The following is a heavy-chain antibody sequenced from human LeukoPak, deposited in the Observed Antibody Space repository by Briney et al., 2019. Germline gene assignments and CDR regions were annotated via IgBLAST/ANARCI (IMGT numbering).Heavy chain of an antibody. CDR3: ARTTEGYAGGPGYSYYYYMDV. CDR2: IHYSGST. Sequence: SVTLSLTCTVSGGSISSYYWSWIRQPPGKGLEWIGYIHYSGSTHYNPSLKSRVTISVDTSKNQVSLKLRPVTAADTAVYYCARTTEGYAGGPGYSYYYYMDVWGKGTTVTISS. J-gene: IGHJ6*03. CDR1: GGSISSYY. D-gene: IGHD5-12*01. V-gene: IGHV4-59*01.